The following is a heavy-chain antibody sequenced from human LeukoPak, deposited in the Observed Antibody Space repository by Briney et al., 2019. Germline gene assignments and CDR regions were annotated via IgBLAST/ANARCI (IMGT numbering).Heavy chain of an antibody. D-gene: IGHD5-12*01. Sequence: GGSLRLSCAASGFTFSDYYMSWIRQAPGKGMEWVSYISSSGSTIYYADSVKGRFTISRDNSKNTLYLQMNSLRAEDTAVYYCAKELVATILDYYYYYMDVWGKGTTVTISS. J-gene: IGHJ6*03. V-gene: IGHV3-11*04. CDR2: ISSSGSTI. CDR3: AKELVATILDYYYYYMDV. CDR1: GFTFSDYY.